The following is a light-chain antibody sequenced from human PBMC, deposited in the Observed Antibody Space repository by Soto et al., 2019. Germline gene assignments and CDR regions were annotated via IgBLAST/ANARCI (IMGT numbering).Light chain of an antibody. Sequence: QSVLTQPASVSESPGQSITISCTGTSSDVGSYEFVSWYQQYPGKAPKLMIYEGSKRPSGVSDRFSGSKSGNTASLTISGLQAEAEADYFCCSYAGRSNVFGAGTKVTVL. CDR2: EGS. CDR1: SSDVGSYEF. CDR3: CSYAGRSNV. J-gene: IGLJ1*01. V-gene: IGLV2-23*03.